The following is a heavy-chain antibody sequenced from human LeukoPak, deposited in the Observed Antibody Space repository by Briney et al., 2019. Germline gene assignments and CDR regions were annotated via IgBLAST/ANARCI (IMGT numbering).Heavy chain of an antibody. CDR2: ISSSGSHI. Sequence: GGSLRLSCAASGFTVSSNYMNWVRQAPGKGLEWVSSISSSGSHIYYADSVKGRFSVSRDNGKNSLYLQMNSLRVEDTAVYYCARSIGSDWSPFDYWGQGTLVSVSS. D-gene: IGHD3-9*01. CDR3: ARSIGSDWSPFDY. J-gene: IGHJ4*02. V-gene: IGHV3-21*01. CDR1: GFTVSSNY.